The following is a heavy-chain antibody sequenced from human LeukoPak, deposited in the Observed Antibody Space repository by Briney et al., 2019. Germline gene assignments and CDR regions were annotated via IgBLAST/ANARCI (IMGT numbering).Heavy chain of an antibody. J-gene: IGHJ4*02. CDR3: AKDVGATRGYYFDY. Sequence: GGSLRLSCAASKSTFSNYAMSWVRQPPGKGLEWVSAISNSGGNTYYADSVKGRFTISRDNSKNTLYLQMNSLRAEDTAVYYCAKDVGATRGYYFDYWGQGTLVTVSS. CDR2: ISNSGGNT. D-gene: IGHD1-26*01. V-gene: IGHV3-23*01. CDR1: KSTFSNYA.